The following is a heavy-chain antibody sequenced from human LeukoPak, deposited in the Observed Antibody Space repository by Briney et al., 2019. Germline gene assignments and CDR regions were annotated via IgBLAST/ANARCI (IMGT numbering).Heavy chain of an antibody. CDR2: IYYSGST. CDR1: GGSISSYY. CDR3: ARHMFYYGSSGYYTPGYFDY. J-gene: IGHJ4*02. Sequence: SETLSLTCTVSGGSISSYYWSWIRQPPGKGLEWIGYIYYSGSTNYNPSLKSRVTISVDTSKNQFSLKLSSVTAADTAVYYCARHMFYYGSSGYYTPGYFDYWGQGTPVTVSS. V-gene: IGHV4-59*08. D-gene: IGHD3-22*01.